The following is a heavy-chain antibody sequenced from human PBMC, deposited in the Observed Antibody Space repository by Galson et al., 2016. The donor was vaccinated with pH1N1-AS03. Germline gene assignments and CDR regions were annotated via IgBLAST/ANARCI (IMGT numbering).Heavy chain of an antibody. Sequence: SLRLSCAASGFIFTHYSMHWVRQAPGKGLEWVAFMSYEGTTTYYADSVKGRFTISRDNSKNTLYLQMNSLRTEDTALYYCAREEGGFGSNWLQTDAFDIWGQGTMVTVSS. V-gene: IGHV3-30-3*01. J-gene: IGHJ3*02. CDR1: GFIFTHYS. CDR2: MSYEGTTT. CDR3: AREEGGFGSNWLQTDAFDI. D-gene: IGHD6-13*01.